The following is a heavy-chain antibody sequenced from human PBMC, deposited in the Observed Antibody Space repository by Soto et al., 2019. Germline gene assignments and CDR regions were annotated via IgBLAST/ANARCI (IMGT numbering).Heavy chain of an antibody. CDR1: GFTFSSYG. Sequence: PGGSLRLSCAASGFTFSSYGMHWVRQAPGKGLEWVAVISYDGSNKYYADSVKGRFTISRDNSKNTLYLQMNSLRAEDTAVYYCAKDSRSYGLDSGGYYYYYGMDVWGQGTTVTVSS. V-gene: IGHV3-30*18. D-gene: IGHD1-26*01. CDR2: ISYDGSNK. J-gene: IGHJ6*02. CDR3: AKDSRSYGLDSGGYYYYYGMDV.